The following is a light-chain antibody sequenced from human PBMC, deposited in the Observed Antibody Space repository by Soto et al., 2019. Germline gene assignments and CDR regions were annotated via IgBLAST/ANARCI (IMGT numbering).Light chain of an antibody. CDR2: DVS. CDR1: NSDVGGYDF. CDR3: SSYTASSTLV. J-gene: IGLJ1*01. Sequence: QSVLTQPASVSGSPGQSITISCTGTNSDVGGYDFVSWYQQHPGKAPKLMIYDVSDRPSGVSNRFSGSKSGNTASLTISGVQADDEADYYCSSYTASSTLVFGTGTKLTVL. V-gene: IGLV2-14*01.